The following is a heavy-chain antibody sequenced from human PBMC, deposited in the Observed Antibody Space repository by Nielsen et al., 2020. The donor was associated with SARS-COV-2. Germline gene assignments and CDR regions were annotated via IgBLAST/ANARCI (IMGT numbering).Heavy chain of an antibody. D-gene: IGHD2-15*01. Sequence: GGSLRLSCAASGFTFSTYGMHWVRQAPGKGLEWVAAISYDGSNKYYVDSVKGRFTISRDNSKNTLYLQMSSLREEDKAVYYCSKGLTGIVVVPSRGVDFWGPGTLVTVSS. V-gene: IGHV3-30*18. J-gene: IGHJ4*01. CDR2: ISYDGSNK. CDR1: GFTFSTYG. CDR3: SKGLTGIVVVPSRGVDF.